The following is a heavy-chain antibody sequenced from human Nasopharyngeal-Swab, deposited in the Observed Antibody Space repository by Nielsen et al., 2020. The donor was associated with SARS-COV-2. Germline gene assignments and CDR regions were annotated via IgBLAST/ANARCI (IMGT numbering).Heavy chain of an antibody. D-gene: IGHD5-12*01. CDR2: INHSGST. Sequence: WIRQPPGKGLEWIGEINHSGSTNHNPSLKSRVTISVDTSKNQFSLKLSSVTAADTAVYYCAREGGYSGYGKKNYFDYWGQGTLVTVSS. V-gene: IGHV4-34*09. CDR3: AREGGYSGYGKKNYFDY. J-gene: IGHJ4*02.